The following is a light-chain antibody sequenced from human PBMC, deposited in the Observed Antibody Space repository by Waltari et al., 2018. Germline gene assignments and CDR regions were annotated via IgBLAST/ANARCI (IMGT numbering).Light chain of an antibody. CDR1: QSVSSSY. J-gene: IGKJ2*01. CDR2: GAS. V-gene: IGKV3-20*01. Sequence: EMVLTRSPGTGCLYHGGRATLRCRASQSVSSSYFAGCHQKPGQAPRLLIYGASSRATDIPDRFSGSGSGTDFTLTISRLEPEDFAVYYCQQYGSSPGTFGQGTKLEIK. CDR3: QQYGSSPGT.